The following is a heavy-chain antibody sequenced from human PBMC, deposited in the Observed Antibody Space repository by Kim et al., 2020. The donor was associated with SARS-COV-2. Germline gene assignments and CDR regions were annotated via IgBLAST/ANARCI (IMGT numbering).Heavy chain of an antibody. CDR3: ARALVGATSWFDP. Sequence: SVKVSCKASGGTFSSYAISWVRQAPGQGLEWMGRIIPILGIANYAQKFQGRVTITADKSTSTAYMELSSLRSEDTAVYYCARALVGATSWFDPWGQGTLVTVSS. V-gene: IGHV1-69*04. CDR2: IIPILGIA. CDR1: GGTFSSYA. D-gene: IGHD1-26*01. J-gene: IGHJ5*02.